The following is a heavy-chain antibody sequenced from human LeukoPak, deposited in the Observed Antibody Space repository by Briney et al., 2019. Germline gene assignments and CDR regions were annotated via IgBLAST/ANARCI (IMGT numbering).Heavy chain of an antibody. CDR1: GGSFSGYY. V-gene: IGHV4-34*01. Sequence: PSETLSLTCAVYGGSFSGYYWSWIRQPPGKGLEWIGEINHSGSTNYNPSLKSRVTISVDTSKNQFSLKLSSVTAADTAVYFCARRAINSVMFDYWGQGTLVTVSS. D-gene: IGHD3-16*01. J-gene: IGHJ4*02. CDR3: ARRAINSVMFDY. CDR2: INHSGST.